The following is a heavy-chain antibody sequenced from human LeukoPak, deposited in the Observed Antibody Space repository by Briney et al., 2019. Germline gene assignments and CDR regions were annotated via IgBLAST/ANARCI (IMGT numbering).Heavy chain of an antibody. D-gene: IGHD2/OR15-2a*01. J-gene: IGHJ4*02. CDR2: IYYSGST. CDR3: ARVYSTIDY. CDR1: GGSISGYY. V-gene: IGHV4-59*06. Sequence: PSETLSLTCTVSGGSISGYYWSWIRQPPGKGLEWIGYIYYSGSTYYNPSLKSRVTISVDTSKNQFSLKLSSVTAADTAVYYCARVYSTIDYWGQGTLVTVSS.